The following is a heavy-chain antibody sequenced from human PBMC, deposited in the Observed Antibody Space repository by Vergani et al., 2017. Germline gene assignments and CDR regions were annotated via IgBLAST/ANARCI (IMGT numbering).Heavy chain of an antibody. J-gene: IGHJ4*02. D-gene: IGHD3-9*01. CDR2: INPSGGHT. Sequence: QVQVVPSGAEVKKSGASVKVSCKTSGYTFSNYYLHWVRQAPGQGLEWMGIINPSGGHTNYAQKIQGRVTMTRDTSTSTVYMELSSLRSEDTAIYYCARGDYVILTGYRYWGQGTLVTVSA. CDR3: ARGDYVILTGYRY. CDR1: GYTFSNYY. V-gene: IGHV1-46*03.